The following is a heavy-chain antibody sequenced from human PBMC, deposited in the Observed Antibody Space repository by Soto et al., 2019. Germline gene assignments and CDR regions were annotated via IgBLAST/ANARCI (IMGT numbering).Heavy chain of an antibody. CDR3: AKANYYGSGSYYNVGYYYYYYGMDV. V-gene: IGHV3-21*01. CDR1: GFTFSSYS. D-gene: IGHD3-10*01. Sequence: GGSLRLSCAASGFTFSSYSMNWVRQAPGKGLEWVSSISSSSSYIYYADSVKGRFTISRDNSKNTLYLQMNSLRAEDTAVYYCAKANYYGSGSYYNVGYYYYYYGMDVWGQGTTVTVSS. CDR2: ISSSSSYI. J-gene: IGHJ6*02.